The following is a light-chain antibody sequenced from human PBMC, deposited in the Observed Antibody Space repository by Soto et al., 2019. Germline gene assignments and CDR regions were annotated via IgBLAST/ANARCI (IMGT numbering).Light chain of an antibody. CDR3: QQYGSSPRFT. J-gene: IGKJ3*01. CDR2: EAS. CDR1: QSVSSSY. V-gene: IGKV3-20*01. Sequence: EIVLTQSPGTLSLSPGERATLSCRASQSVSSSYVAWYQQKPGQAPRLLIYEASIRAIVIPDRFSGSGSGTDFTLTISRLEPEDFAVYYCQQYGSSPRFTFGPGTKVDIK.